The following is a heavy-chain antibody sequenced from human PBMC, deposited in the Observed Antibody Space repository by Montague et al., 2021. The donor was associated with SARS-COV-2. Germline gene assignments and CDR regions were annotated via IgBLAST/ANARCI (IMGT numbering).Heavy chain of an antibody. CDR3: VRDGGKWYYFDY. CDR2: IYTSGST. D-gene: IGHD2-15*01. J-gene: IGHJ4*02. Sequence: SETRSLTCSISGVSITSYYWSWVRQPAGKGLEWICHIYTSGSTNXSPSLKSRVRLSIDNPKNQFSLNLESLTAADTAVYYCVRDGGKWYYFDYWGQGALVTVSS. CDR1: GVSITSYY. V-gene: IGHV4-4*07.